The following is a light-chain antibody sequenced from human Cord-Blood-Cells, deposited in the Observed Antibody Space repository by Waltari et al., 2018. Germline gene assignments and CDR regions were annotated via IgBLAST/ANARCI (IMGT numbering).Light chain of an antibody. J-gene: IGKJ1*01. CDR1: QSVSSSY. Sequence: EIVLTQAPGTLALSTVARATISCSANQSVSSSYLAWYQQKPGQAPRLLIYGASSRATGIPDRFSGSGSGTDFTLTISRLEPEDFAVYYCQQYGSSPWTFGQGTKVEIK. CDR2: GAS. CDR3: QQYGSSPWT. V-gene: IGKV3-20*01.